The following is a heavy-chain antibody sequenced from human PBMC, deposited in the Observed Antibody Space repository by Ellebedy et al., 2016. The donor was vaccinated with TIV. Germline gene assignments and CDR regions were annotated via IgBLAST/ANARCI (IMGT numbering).Heavy chain of an antibody. CDR1: GGSVSSSRYY. J-gene: IGHJ4*02. D-gene: IGHD6-19*01. V-gene: IGHV4-61*01. CDR3: ARSGGWYTPYDY. Sequence: MPSETLSLTCTVSGGSVSSSRYYWSWIRQPPGKGLEWIGYIYSSGSGEYNLSLKSRVTMSADTSRGHFSLRLNSVTAADTAVYYCARSGGWYTPYDYWGQGTLVTVSS. CDR2: IYSSGSG.